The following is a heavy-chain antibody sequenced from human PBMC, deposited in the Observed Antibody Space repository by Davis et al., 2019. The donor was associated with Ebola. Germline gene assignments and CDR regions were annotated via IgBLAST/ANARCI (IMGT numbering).Heavy chain of an antibody. V-gene: IGHV1-2*06. CDR1: GGTFSSHT. J-gene: IGHJ6*04. Sequence: ASVKVSCKASGGTFSSHTISWVRRAPGQGLEWMGRINPNSGDTDFAENFLGRVTMTRDTSISTAYMELSRLRSDDTAVYYCARGGVGQWLVYYYYGMDVWGKGTTVTVSS. CDR2: INPNSGDT. D-gene: IGHD6-19*01. CDR3: ARGGVGQWLVYYYYGMDV.